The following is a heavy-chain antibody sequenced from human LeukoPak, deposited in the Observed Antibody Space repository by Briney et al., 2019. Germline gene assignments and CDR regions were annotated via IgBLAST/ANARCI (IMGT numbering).Heavy chain of an antibody. CDR2: INSDGSST. Sequence: PGGSLRLSCAASGFTFSSYWMHWVRQAPGKGLVWVSRINSDGSSTSYADSVKGRFTISRDNSKNTLSLQMNSLRVEDTAVYFCARAGQQLVLRGAFDIWGQGTMVTVSS. CDR1: GFTFSSYW. CDR3: ARAGQQLVLRGAFDI. V-gene: IGHV3-74*01. D-gene: IGHD6-13*01. J-gene: IGHJ3*02.